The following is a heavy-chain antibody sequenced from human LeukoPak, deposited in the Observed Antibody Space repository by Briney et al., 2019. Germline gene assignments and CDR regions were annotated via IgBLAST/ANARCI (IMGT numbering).Heavy chain of an antibody. J-gene: IGHJ4*02. CDR1: GGSITQTNY. D-gene: IGHD3-10*01. CDR3: ASTMVRGVMGPDY. Sequence: SETLSLTCDVSGGSITQTNYWTWVRQPPGKGLEWIGEVNLQGGTNYNPSLLRRVAISVDTSANHVSLQMTSVTAADTAVYYCASTMVRGVMGPDYWGQGTLVTVSS. V-gene: IGHV4-4*02. CDR2: VNLQGGT.